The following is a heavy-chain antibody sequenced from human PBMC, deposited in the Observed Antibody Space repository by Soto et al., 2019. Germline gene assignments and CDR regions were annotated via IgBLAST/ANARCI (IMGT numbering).Heavy chain of an antibody. D-gene: IGHD3-10*01. Sequence: PGGSLRLSCAASGFTFSSYGMHWVRQARGKGLEWVAVIWYDGSNKYYADSVKGRFTISRDNSKNTLYLQMNSLRAEDTAVYYCARAGYYGKRPDAFDIWGQGTMVTVSS. CDR1: GFTFSSYG. V-gene: IGHV3-33*01. J-gene: IGHJ3*02. CDR2: IWYDGSNK. CDR3: ARAGYYGKRPDAFDI.